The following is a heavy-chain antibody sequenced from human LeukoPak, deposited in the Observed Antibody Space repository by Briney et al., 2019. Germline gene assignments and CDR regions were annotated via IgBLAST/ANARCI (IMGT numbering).Heavy chain of an antibody. J-gene: IGHJ4*02. CDR3: ARVVVPAATTYYFDY. V-gene: IGHV4-30-4*01. D-gene: IGHD2-2*01. Sequence: SQTLSLTCTVSGGSISSGGYYWSWIRQPPGKGLEWIGYIYYSGSTYYNPSLKSRVTISVDTSKNQFSLKLSSVTAADTAVYYCARVVVPAATTYYFDYWGQGTLVTVSS. CDR1: GGSISSGGYY. CDR2: IYYSGST.